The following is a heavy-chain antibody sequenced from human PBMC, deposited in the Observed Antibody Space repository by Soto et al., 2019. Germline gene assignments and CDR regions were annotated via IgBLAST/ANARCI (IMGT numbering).Heavy chain of an antibody. CDR2: IWYDGSNK. J-gene: IGHJ3*02. Sequence: QVQLVESGGGVVQPGRSLRLSCAASGFTFSSYGMHWVRQAPGKGLEWVAVIWYDGSNKYYADSVKGRFTISRDNSKKTLYLQMNSLRAEDTAVYYCASPRGGDAFDIWGPGTMVTVSS. CDR1: GFTFSSYG. CDR3: ASPRGGDAFDI. V-gene: IGHV3-33*01. D-gene: IGHD3-10*01.